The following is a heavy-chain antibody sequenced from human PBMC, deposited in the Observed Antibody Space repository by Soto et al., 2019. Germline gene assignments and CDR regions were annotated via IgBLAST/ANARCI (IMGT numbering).Heavy chain of an antibody. J-gene: IGHJ3*02. D-gene: IGHD3-3*01. CDR3: ARRPGVGVLRFLEWISHAFDI. Sequence: SETLSLTCAVYGGSFSGYYWSRIRQPPGKGLEWIGEINHSGSTNYNPSLKSRVTISVDTSKNQFSLKLSSVTAADTAVYYCARRPGVGVLRFLEWISHAFDIWGQGTMVTVSS. CDR2: INHSGST. V-gene: IGHV4-34*01. CDR1: GGSFSGYY.